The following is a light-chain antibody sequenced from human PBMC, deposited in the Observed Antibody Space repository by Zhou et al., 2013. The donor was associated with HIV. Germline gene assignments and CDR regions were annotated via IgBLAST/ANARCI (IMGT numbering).Light chain of an antibody. J-gene: IGKJ2*01. CDR3: QQYANSPQT. V-gene: IGKV3-20*01. Sequence: EFVLTQSPGTLSLSPGERATLSCRTSQSVISNFLAWYQQKPGQAPRLLVYGASTRATGIPDRFTGSGSGTDFTLTFTTLGPEDFAVYYCQQYANSPQTFGQGTKVEIK. CDR1: QSVISNF. CDR2: GAS.